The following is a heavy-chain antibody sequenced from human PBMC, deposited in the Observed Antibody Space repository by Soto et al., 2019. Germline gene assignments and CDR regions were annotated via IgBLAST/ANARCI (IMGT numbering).Heavy chain of an antibody. CDR2: FDPEDGET. D-gene: IGHD6-13*01. Sequence: GASVKVSCKVSGYTLTELSMHWVRQAPGKGLEWMGGFDPEDGETIYAQKFQGRVTMTEDTSTDTAYMELSSLRSEDTAVYYCATDVYSTKGFDLWGRGTPVTVSS. CDR3: ATDVYSTKGFDL. CDR1: GYTLTELS. V-gene: IGHV1-24*01. J-gene: IGHJ2*01.